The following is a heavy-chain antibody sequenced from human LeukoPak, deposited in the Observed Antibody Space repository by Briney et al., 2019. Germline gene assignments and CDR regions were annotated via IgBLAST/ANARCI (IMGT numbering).Heavy chain of an antibody. CDR2: IKPHDGST. Sequence: ASVKVSCRTFGDTFTSQYIQWVRQAPGQGLEWMGLIKPHDGSTSYAQSLQGRVTLTRDTSTSTVYMDLGSLRSEDTAIYFCARNNVGSSGWTGLGFWGQGTLVTVSS. D-gene: IGHD6-19*01. J-gene: IGHJ4*02. V-gene: IGHV1-46*04. CDR3: ARNNVGSSGWTGLGF. CDR1: GDTFTSQY.